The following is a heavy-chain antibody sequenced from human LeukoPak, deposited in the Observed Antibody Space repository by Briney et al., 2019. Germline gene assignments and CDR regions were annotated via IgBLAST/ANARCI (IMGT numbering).Heavy chain of an antibody. J-gene: IGHJ5*02. CDR1: GYTFTSYG. CDR2: ISAYNGNT. Sequence: ASVKVSCKASGYTFTSYGISWVRQAPGQGLEWMGWISAYNGNTNYAQKLQGRVTMTTDTSTSTAYMELSSLRSEDTAVYYCASGGEYYDSSGYRWFDPWGQGTLVTVSS. CDR3: ASGGEYYDSSGYRWFDP. V-gene: IGHV1-18*01. D-gene: IGHD3-22*01.